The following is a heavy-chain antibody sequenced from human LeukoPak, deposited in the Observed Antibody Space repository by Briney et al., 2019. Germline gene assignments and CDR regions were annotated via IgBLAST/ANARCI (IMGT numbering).Heavy chain of an antibody. CDR3: ARGAGSSWFYH. D-gene: IGHD5-12*01. CDR2: ISDTGRVI. CDR1: GFTFNNNN. V-gene: IGHV3-21*01. Sequence: GGSLRLSCVDSGFTFNNNNMHWVRQAPGKGLEWLSCISDTGRVIFYADSVKGRFTISRDNAKNSLFLQMNSLRDEDTAVYYCARGAGSSWFYHWGQGTLVTVSS. J-gene: IGHJ5*02.